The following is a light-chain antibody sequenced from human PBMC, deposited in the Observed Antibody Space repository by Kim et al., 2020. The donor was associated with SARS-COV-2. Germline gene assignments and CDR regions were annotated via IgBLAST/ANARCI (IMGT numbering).Light chain of an antibody. CDR2: GKN. V-gene: IGLV3-19*01. CDR1: SLRKYY. Sequence: ALGQTVRITCQGDSLRKYYASWYQQKTGQAPVLVIYGKNNRPSGIPDRFSGASSGNTASLTITGVQAEDEADYYCNSRDSSGNHLVFGGGTQLTVL. CDR3: NSRDSSGNHLV. J-gene: IGLJ3*02.